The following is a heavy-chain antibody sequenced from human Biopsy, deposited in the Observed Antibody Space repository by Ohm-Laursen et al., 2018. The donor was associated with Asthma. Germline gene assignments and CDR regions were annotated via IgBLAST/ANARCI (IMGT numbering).Heavy chain of an antibody. CDR2: ISVYNGNA. J-gene: IGHJ6*02. Sequence: ASVKVSCKASGYTFNSAGITWVRQAPGQGLEWMGWISVYNGNAKVAQKLQDRVTMITDTSTSTAYMELRSLRSDDTAVYFCARAVDYSHYYGIDVWGQGTTVTVS. V-gene: IGHV1-18*01. CDR1: GYTFNSAG. D-gene: IGHD3-10*01. CDR3: ARAVDYSHYYGIDV.